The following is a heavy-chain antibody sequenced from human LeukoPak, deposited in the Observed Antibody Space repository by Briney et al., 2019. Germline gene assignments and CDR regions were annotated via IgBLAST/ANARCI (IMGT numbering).Heavy chain of an antibody. CDR3: AKDISSSIDLYYFDY. D-gene: IGHD6-6*01. CDR2: ISYDGSNK. J-gene: IGHJ4*02. Sequence: GGSLRLSCAASGFTFSSYAMHWVRQAPGKGLEWVAVISYDGSNKYYADSVKGRFTISRDNSKNTLYLQMNSLRAEDMALYYCAKDISSSIDLYYFDYWGQGTLVTVSS. CDR1: GFTFSSYA. V-gene: IGHV3-30*04.